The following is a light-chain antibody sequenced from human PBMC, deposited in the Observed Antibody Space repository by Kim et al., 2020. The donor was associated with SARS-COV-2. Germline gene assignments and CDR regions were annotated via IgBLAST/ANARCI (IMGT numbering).Light chain of an antibody. V-gene: IGLV1-40*01. CDR2: GNS. J-gene: IGLJ3*02. CDR3: QSYDSSLSGWV. CDR1: SSNIGAGYG. Sequence: QRVTSSCTGSSSNIGAGYGVHWYQQLPGTAPKLLIYGNSNRPSGVPDRFSGSKSGTSASLAITGLQAEDEADYYCQSYDSSLSGWVFGGGTQLTVL.